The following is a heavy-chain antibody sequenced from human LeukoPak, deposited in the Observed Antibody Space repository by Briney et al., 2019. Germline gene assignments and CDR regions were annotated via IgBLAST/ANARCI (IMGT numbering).Heavy chain of an antibody. J-gene: IGHJ3*02. CDR2: IYTGGST. CDR3: ARGQPDAFDI. D-gene: IGHD1-14*01. Sequence: SETLSLTCGVSGGAITNYYWNWIRQAPGKGLEWLGRIYTGGSTNYNPSLKSRVTISVDTSKNQFSLKLSSVTAADTAVYYCARGQPDAFDIWGQGTMVTVSS. V-gene: IGHV4-4*07. CDR1: GGAITNYY.